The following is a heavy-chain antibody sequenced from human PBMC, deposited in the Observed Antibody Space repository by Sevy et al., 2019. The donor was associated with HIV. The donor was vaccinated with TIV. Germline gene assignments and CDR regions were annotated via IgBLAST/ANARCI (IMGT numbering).Heavy chain of an antibody. V-gene: IGHV4-31*03. Sequence: SETLSLTCTVSGGSISSGGYYWSWIRQHPGKGLEWIGYIYYSGSTYYNPSLKSRVTISVDTSKNQFSLKLSSVTAPDTAVYYCAGAWSPPPLFDYWGQGTLVTVSS. CDR3: AGAWSPPPLFDY. J-gene: IGHJ4*02. CDR2: IYYSGST. CDR1: GGSISSGGYY. D-gene: IGHD2-8*02.